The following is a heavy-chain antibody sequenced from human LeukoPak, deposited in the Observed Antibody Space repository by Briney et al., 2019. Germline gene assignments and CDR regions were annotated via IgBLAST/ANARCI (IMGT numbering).Heavy chain of an antibody. CDR2: INHSGST. Sequence: QALETLSLTCAVYGGSFSGYYWSWIRQPPGKGLEWIGEINHSGSTNYNPSLKSRVTISVDTSKNQFSLKLSSVTAADTAVYYCARVQGGATTYWGQGTLVTVSS. CDR1: GGSFSGYY. D-gene: IGHD1-26*01. CDR3: ARVQGGATTY. J-gene: IGHJ4*02. V-gene: IGHV4-34*01.